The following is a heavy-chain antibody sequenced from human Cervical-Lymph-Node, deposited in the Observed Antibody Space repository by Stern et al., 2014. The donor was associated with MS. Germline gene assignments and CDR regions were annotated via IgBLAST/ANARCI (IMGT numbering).Heavy chain of an antibody. CDR3: ATIDYGDYKDY. D-gene: IGHD4-17*01. V-gene: IGHV1-2*06. J-gene: IGHJ4*02. CDR2: INRNSGGT. CDR1: GYLFTGYY. Sequence: VQLEESGAEVKKPGASVKVSCQSSGYLFTGYYYIHWVRQAPGQGLEWLGRINRNSGGTNDAQKFQGRVTMTRDTSINTIYMELTRLSSDDTAVYFCATIDYGDYKDYWGQGTLVTVSS.